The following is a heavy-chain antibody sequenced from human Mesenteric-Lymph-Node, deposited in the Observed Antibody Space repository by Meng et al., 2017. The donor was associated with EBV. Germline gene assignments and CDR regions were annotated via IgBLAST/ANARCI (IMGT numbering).Heavy chain of an antibody. CDR3: TRVVYREFDP. J-gene: IGHJ5*02. CDR1: GYTVTSNY. D-gene: IGHD5/OR15-5a*01. CDR2: INTSSGGT. V-gene: IGHV1-46*01. Sequence: QAQLVQSGSEVKKPGASVKVSCKASGYTVTSNYIHWVRQAPGQGPEWMGLINTSSGGTSYAQKFQGRVTMTRDTSTSTVYMEVISLRSDDTAVYYCTRVVYREFDPWGQGTLVTVSS.